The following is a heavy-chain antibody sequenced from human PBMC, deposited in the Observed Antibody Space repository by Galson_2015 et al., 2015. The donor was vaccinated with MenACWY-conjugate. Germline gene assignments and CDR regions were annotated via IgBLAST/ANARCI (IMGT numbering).Heavy chain of an antibody. CDR3: AKTRGASFYFDS. V-gene: IGHV3-53*01. D-gene: IGHD1-26*01. J-gene: IGHJ4*02. CDR1: GFSVSYNY. CDR2: IYSDGTT. Sequence: SLRLSCAVSGFSVSYNYMTWVRQAPGKGLECVSVIYSDGTTYYADSVKDRFTISRDNAKNTLYLQMNSLRPEDTAVFYCAKTRGASFYFDSWGQGTLVTVSS.